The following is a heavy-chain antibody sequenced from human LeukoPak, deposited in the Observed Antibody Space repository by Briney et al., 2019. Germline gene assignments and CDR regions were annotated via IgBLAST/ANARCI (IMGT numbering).Heavy chain of an antibody. CDR2: ISASGGTT. J-gene: IGHJ3*02. CDR3: AKEVGASTSARGDI. CDR1: GFTFSNYA. Sequence: GGSHRLSCAASGFTFSNYAMTWVRQAPGKGLEWVSAISASGGTTSYADSVKGRFTISRDNSENTLSLQMNSLRGEDTAVYYCAKEVGASTSARGDIWGQGTMVPVSS. D-gene: IGHD1-26*01. V-gene: IGHV3-23*01.